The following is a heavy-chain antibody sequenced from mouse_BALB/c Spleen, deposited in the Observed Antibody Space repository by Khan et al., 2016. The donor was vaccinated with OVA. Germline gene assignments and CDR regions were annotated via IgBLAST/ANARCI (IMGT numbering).Heavy chain of an antibody. D-gene: IGHD1-1*01. V-gene: IGHV1S81*02. CDR1: GYTFTSYW. CDR2: TNPTNGRT. J-gene: IGHJ2*01. Sequence: QVQLQQPGAELVKAGASVKMSCKASGYTFTSYWMHWVKQRLGQGLEWFAETNPTNGRTYYNEKFKRKATLTVDKSSSTAYMLLSGLTFEDSAVYYCARIKNIVATYFDYWGQGTTLTVSS. CDR3: ARIKNIVATYFDY.